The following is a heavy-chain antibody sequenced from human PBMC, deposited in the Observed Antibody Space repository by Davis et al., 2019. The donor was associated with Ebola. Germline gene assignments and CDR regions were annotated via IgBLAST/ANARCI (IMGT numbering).Heavy chain of an antibody. V-gene: IGHV1-3*01. D-gene: IGHD1-26*01. J-gene: IGHJ6*02. Sequence: ASVKVSCKASGYTFTSYAMHWLRQAPGQRLEWMGWINAGNGNTKYSQKFQGRVTITRDTSASTAYMELSSLRSEDTAVYYCARDFRYVWELPLYGMDVWGQGTTVTVSS. CDR1: GYTFTSYA. CDR3: ARDFRYVWELPLYGMDV. CDR2: INAGNGNT.